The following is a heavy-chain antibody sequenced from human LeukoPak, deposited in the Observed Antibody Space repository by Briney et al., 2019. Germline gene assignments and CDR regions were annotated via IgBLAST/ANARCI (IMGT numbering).Heavy chain of an antibody. CDR1: GFTFSSYG. Sequence: PGGSLRLSCAASGFTFSSYGMHWVRQAPGKGLEWVAFIRYDGSNKYYADSVKGRFTISRDNSKNTLYLQMNRLRAEDTAVYYCAKDGVVVVPAASPYYYYMDVWGKGTTVTVSS. D-gene: IGHD2-2*01. CDR3: AKDGVVVVPAASPYYYYMDV. CDR2: IRYDGSNK. J-gene: IGHJ6*03. V-gene: IGHV3-30*02.